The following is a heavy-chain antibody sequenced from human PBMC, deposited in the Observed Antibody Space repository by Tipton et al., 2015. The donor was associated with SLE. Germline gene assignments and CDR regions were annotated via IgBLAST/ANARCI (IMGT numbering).Heavy chain of an antibody. J-gene: IGHJ3*02. CDR2: IKEDGRQK. D-gene: IGHD3-3*01. CDR1: GLTFRDYA. CDR3: ARGDFSSGDYNDAFDI. V-gene: IGHV3-7*01. Sequence: SLRLSCAVSGLTFRDYAMSWVRQAPGRGLEWVANIKEDGRQKFYVDSIKGRFTISRDNDKNSVYLQMNSLRAEDTAIYFCARGDFSSGDYNDAFDIWGQGTMVTVSS.